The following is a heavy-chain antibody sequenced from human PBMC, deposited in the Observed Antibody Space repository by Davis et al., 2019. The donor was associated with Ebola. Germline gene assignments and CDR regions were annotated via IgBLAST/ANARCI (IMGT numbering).Heavy chain of an antibody. Sequence: SETLSLTCTASGGSFSSYHRSWIRQPPGTGLESIEYIYYSGSSNYNPSPKTRVTISVDPSKNQFSLTLSSVTAADTAVYYCARSLIIPYFDYWGQENLVTVSS. CDR1: GGSFSSYH. D-gene: IGHD2-21*01. V-gene: IGHV4-59*08. J-gene: IGHJ4*02. CDR2: IYYSGSS. CDR3: ARSLIIPYFDY.